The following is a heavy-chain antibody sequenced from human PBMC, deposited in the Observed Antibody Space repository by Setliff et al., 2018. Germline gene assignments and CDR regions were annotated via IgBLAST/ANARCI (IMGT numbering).Heavy chain of an antibody. D-gene: IGHD4-17*01. CDR2: INHRGFT. Sequence: PSETLSLTCAVYGESFDNHYWTWIRQPPGERLEWIGEINHRGFTDYKPSLKSRLTMSVDTSRNQFSLNLGSVTAADTGVYYCARRSLAQYYGTTVLPFDVWGQGTMVTVSS. J-gene: IGHJ3*01. V-gene: IGHV4-34*01. CDR1: GESFDNHY. CDR3: ARRSLAQYYGTTVLPFDV.